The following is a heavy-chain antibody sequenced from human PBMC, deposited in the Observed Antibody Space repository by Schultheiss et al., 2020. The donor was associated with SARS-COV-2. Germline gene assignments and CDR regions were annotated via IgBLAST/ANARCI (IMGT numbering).Heavy chain of an antibody. J-gene: IGHJ5*02. CDR3: ARDRYSSWYNNWFDP. D-gene: IGHD6-13*01. V-gene: IGHV4-34*01. CDR1: GGSFSGYY. CDR2: INHSGST. Sequence: GSLRLSCAVYGGSFSGYYWSWIRQPPGKGLEWIGEINHSGSTNYNPSLKSRVTISVDTSKNQFSLKLSSVTAADTAVYYCARDRYSSWYNNWFDPWGQGTLVTVSS.